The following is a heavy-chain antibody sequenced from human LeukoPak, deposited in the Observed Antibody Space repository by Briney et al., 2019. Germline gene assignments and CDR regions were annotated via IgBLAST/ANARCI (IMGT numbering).Heavy chain of an antibody. CDR3: ARDTLFPTIPLDY. V-gene: IGHV4-38-2*02. Sequence: SETLSLTCTVSGYSISSGYYWGWIRQPPGKGLEWIGSIYHSGSTYYNPSLKSRVTISVDTSKNQFSLKLSSVTAADTAVYYCARDTLFPTIPLDYWGQGTLVTVSS. CDR1: GYSISSGYY. D-gene: IGHD2-21*01. CDR2: IYHSGST. J-gene: IGHJ4*02.